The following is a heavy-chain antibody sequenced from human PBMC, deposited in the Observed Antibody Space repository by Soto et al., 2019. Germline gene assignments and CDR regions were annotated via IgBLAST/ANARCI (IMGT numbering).Heavy chain of an antibody. J-gene: IGHJ5*02. V-gene: IGHV1-18*01. CDR1: GYTFTSYC. Sequence: QVQLVQSGAEVKKPGASVKVSCKASGYTFTSYCISWVRQAPGQGLEWMGWISAYNGNTNYAQKLQGRVTMTTDTSTRTAYMELRRLRSDATAGYYCARDCNIVVVPAHIARRYKWFDHWGQGTLFTDS. D-gene: IGHD2-2*01. CDR2: ISAYNGNT. CDR3: ARDCNIVVVPAHIARRYKWFDH.